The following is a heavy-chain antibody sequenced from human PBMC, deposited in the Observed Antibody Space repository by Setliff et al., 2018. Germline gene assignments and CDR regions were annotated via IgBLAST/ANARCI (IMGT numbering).Heavy chain of an antibody. Sequence: ASVKVSCKASGYTFTSYGISWVRQAPGQGLEWMGWLSAYNGNTNYAQKLQGRVTMTTDTSTSTAYMELRSLRSEDTAVYYCARGRRGNYDFWSGYSNWFDPWGQGTLVTVS. D-gene: IGHD3-3*01. V-gene: IGHV1-18*01. J-gene: IGHJ5*02. CDR1: GYTFTSYG. CDR2: LSAYNGNT. CDR3: ARGRRGNYDFWSGYSNWFDP.